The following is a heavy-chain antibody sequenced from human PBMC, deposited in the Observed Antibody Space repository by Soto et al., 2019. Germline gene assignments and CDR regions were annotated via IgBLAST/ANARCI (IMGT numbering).Heavy chain of an antibody. CDR2: ISWNSGSI. J-gene: IGHJ4*02. V-gene: IGHV3-9*01. CDR3: AKDNGLVPAANIDY. CDR1: GFTFYDYS. Sequence: PGGSPILSCASSGFTFYDYSMHLVRPAPGKGLEWVSGISWNSGSIGYADSVKGRFTISRDNAKNSLYLQMNSLRAEDTALYYCAKDNGLVPAANIDYWGQGTLVTVSS. D-gene: IGHD2-2*01.